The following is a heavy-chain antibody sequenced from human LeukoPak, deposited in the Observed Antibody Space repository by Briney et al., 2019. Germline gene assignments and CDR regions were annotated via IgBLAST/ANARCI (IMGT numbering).Heavy chain of an antibody. D-gene: IGHD3-10*01. CDR1: GGSISSGDYY. CDR2: IYYSGST. Sequence: SETLSLTCTVSGGSISSGDYYWSWIRQPPGKGLEWIGYIYYSGSTYYNPSLKSRVTISVDTSKNQFSLKLSSVTAADTAVYYCATGTLTMVRGVRYYYYYMDVWGKGTTVTVFS. J-gene: IGHJ6*03. CDR3: ATGTLTMVRGVRYYYYYMDV. V-gene: IGHV4-30-4*08.